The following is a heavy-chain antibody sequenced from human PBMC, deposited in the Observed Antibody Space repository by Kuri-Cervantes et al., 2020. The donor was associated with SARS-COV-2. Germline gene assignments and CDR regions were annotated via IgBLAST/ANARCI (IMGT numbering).Heavy chain of an antibody. D-gene: IGHD2-2*02. V-gene: IGHV4-34*01. CDR2: INHSGST. CDR1: GGTFSGYY. J-gene: IGHJ5*02. Sequence: GSLRLSCAVSGGTFSGYYWSWIRQPPGKGLEWIGEINHSGSTNYNPSLKSRVTISVDTSKNQFSLKLSSVTAADTAVYYCARGVVEPAAIRGGQWFDPWGQGTLVTVSS. CDR3: ARGVVEPAAIRGGQWFDP.